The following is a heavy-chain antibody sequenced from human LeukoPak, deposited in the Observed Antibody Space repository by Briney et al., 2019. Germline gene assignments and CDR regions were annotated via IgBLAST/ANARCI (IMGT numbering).Heavy chain of an antibody. CDR2: IIAYDNA. Sequence: ASVKVSCKASGYSFTNYGISWVRQTPGQGLEWRGWIIAYDNAHYAQGLEGRVTMTSETSTRTAYMELRSLRSDDTAVYYCARSTLGIEFDYWGQGSLVTVSS. D-gene: IGHD7-27*01. CDR3: ARSTLGIEFDY. CDR1: GYSFTNYG. V-gene: IGHV1-18*01. J-gene: IGHJ4*02.